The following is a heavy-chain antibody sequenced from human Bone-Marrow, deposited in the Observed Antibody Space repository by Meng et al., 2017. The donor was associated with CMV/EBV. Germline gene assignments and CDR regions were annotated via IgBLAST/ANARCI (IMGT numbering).Heavy chain of an antibody. V-gene: IGHV1-18*01. J-gene: IGHJ6*02. D-gene: IGHD2-2*01. CDR3: AIQFVVVPAAIRTEYYYYYGMDV. CDR2: ISAYNGNT. CDR1: GYTFTSYD. Sequence: ASVKVSCKASGYTFTSYDINWVRQATGQGLEWMGWISAYNGNTNYAQKLQGRVTMTTDTSTSTAYMELRSLRSDDTAVYYCAIQFVVVPAAIRTEYYYYYGMDVWGQGTTVTVSS.